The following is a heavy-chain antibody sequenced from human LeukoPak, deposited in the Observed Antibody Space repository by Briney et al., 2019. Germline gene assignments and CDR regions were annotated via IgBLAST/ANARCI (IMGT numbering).Heavy chain of an antibody. Sequence: GGSVRLSCAASGYTFSSYGMHWVRQAPGKGLEWVGGISYDGSNKYYAHKVKGRFTMTRDNSKNTAYMQMSSLRAEDTAVYYCAKEGYDSVLTGYWGQGTLVTVSS. V-gene: IGHV3-30*18. CDR1: GYTFSSYG. J-gene: IGHJ4*02. CDR2: ISYDGSNK. CDR3: AKEGYDSVLTGY. D-gene: IGHD3-22*01.